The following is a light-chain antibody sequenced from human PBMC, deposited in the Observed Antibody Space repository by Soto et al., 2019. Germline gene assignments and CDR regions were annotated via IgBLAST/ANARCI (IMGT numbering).Light chain of an antibody. CDR1: QSISSSY. V-gene: IGKV3D-20*01. CDR3: QQYGSSQGFT. J-gene: IGKJ3*01. Sequence: EIVLTQSPATLSLSPGERATLSCGASQSISSSYLAWYQQKPGLAPRLLIYDASSMATGIPDWFSGSVSGTDFTLTISRLEPEDFAVYYCQQYGSSQGFTFGPGTKVDSK. CDR2: DAS.